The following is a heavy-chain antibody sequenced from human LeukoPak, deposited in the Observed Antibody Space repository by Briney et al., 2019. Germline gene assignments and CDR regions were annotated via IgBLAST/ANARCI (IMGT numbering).Heavy chain of an antibody. CDR3: ARFTTVTTLRFYDY. J-gene: IGHJ4*02. CDR1: GGSISSGDYY. D-gene: IGHD4-17*01. V-gene: IGHV4-30-4*01. CDR2: IYYSGST. Sequence: PSETLSLTCTVSGGSISSGDYYWSWIRQPPGKGLEWIGYIYYSGSTYYNSSLKSRVTISVDTSKNQFSLKLSSVTAADTAVYYCARFTTVTTLRFYDYWGQGTLVTVSS.